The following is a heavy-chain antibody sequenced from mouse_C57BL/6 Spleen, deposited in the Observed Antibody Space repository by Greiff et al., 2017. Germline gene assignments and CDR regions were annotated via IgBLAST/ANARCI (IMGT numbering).Heavy chain of an antibody. V-gene: IGHV1-55*01. CDR3: ARRGAGNYDWFAY. CDR1: GYTFTSYW. D-gene: IGHD2-1*01. J-gene: IGHJ3*01. CDR2: IYPGSGST. Sequence: QVQLQQPGAELVKPGASVKMSCKASGYTFTSYWITWVKQRPGQGLEWIGDIYPGSGSTNYNEKFKSKATLTVDTSSSPAYMQLSSLTSEDSAVYYCARRGAGNYDWFAYWGQGTLVTVSA.